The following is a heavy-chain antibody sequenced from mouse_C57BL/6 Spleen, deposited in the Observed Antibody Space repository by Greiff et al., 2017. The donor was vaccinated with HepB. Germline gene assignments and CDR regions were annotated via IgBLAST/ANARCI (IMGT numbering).Heavy chain of an antibody. V-gene: IGHV1-64*01. CDR2: IHPNSGST. CDR3: ARGGVVAMED. D-gene: IGHD1-1*01. J-gene: IGHJ4*01. Sequence: VQLQQPGAELVKPGASVKLSCKASGYTFTSYWMHWVKQRPGQGLEWIGMIHPNSGSTNYNEKFKSKATLTVDKSSSTAYMQLSSLTSEDSAVYFCARGGVVAMEDWGQGTSVTVSS. CDR1: GYTFTSYW.